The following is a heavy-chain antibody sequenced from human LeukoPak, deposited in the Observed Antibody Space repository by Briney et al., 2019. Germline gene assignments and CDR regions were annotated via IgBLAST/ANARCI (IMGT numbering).Heavy chain of an antibody. J-gene: IGHJ4*02. CDR1: GYTFTAYY. CDR3: ARDEGGYYYGSGSYLGY. Sequence: GASVKVSCKASGYTFTAYYMHWVRQAPGQGLEWMGWINPNSGGTNYAQKFQGRVTMTRDTSISTAYMELSRLRSDDTAVYYCARDEGGYYYGSGSYLGYWGQGTLVTVSS. CDR2: INPNSGGT. D-gene: IGHD3-10*01. V-gene: IGHV1-2*02.